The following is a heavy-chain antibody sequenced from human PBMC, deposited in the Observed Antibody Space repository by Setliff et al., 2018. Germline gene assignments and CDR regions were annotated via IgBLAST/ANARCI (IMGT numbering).Heavy chain of an antibody. CDR2: IYTSGGT. CDR1: GDSMNDNH. CDR3: ARGVSGVSWTPRY. J-gene: IGHJ4*02. Sequence: PSETLSLTCTVPGDSMNDNHWTWMRQPPGKGLEWIGYIYTSGGTNYNPSLKSRVTISVDMTENQFSLILRSVVAADTAVYYCARGVSGVSWTPRYWGRGTLVTVSS. V-gene: IGHV4-4*08. D-gene: IGHD6-25*01.